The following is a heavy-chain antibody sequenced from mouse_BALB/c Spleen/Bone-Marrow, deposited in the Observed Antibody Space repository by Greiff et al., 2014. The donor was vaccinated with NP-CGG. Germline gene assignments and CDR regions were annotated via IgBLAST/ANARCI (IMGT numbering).Heavy chain of an antibody. D-gene: IGHD2-2*01. CDR3: AREVYGSWFAY. V-gene: IGHV1-4*01. J-gene: IGHJ3*01. CDR2: INPSSGYT. CDR1: GYTFAYYT. Sequence: QVQLQQPRAELARPGASVKMSCKASGYTFAYYTVHWVKQRPGQGLEWIGYINPSSGYTNYNQKFKDKATLTTDKSSSTAYMQLSSLTSEDSAVYYCAREVYGSWFAYRGQGTLVTVSA.